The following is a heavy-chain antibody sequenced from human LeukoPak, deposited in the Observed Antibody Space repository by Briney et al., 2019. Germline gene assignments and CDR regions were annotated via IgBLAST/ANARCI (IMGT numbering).Heavy chain of an antibody. D-gene: IGHD6-19*01. V-gene: IGHV3-64*01. Sequence: GGSLRLSCAASGFTFSSYAMHWVRQAPGKGLEYVSAISSNGGSTYYANSVKGRFTISRDNSKNTLYHQMGSLRAEDMAVYYCARVNRQWLVGFDYWGQGTLVTVSS. CDR2: ISSNGGST. CDR3: ARVNRQWLVGFDY. J-gene: IGHJ4*02. CDR1: GFTFSSYA.